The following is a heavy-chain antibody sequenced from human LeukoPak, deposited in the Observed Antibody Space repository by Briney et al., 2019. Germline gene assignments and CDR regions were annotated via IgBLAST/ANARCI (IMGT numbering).Heavy chain of an antibody. V-gene: IGHV1-46*01. CDR3: ARNNVDFLDY. D-gene: IGHD1-14*01. CDR1: GYTFTNYY. CDR2: INASGGSA. J-gene: IGHJ4*02. Sequence: ASVKVSCKASGYTFTNYYIHWVRQAPGQGLEWMGIINASGGSARSPQKFQGRVTMTRDTSTSTVYMEVSSLRSEDTAFYYCARNNVDFLDYWGQGTLVTVSS.